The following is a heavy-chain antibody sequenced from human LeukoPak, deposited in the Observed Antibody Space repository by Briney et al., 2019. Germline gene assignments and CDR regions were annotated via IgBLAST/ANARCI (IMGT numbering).Heavy chain of an antibody. CDR2: ISSSSSYI. CDR1: GFTFSSYS. D-gene: IGHD3-10*01. V-gene: IGHV3-21*01. J-gene: IGHJ4*02. CDR3: ARDTTYYYGSGSYNYFDY. Sequence: GGSLRLSXAASGFTFSSYSMNSVRQAPGKGLEWLSSISSSSSYIYYADSVKGRFTISRDNAKNSLYLQMNSLRAEDTAVYYCARDTTYYYGSGSYNYFDYWGQGTLVTVSS.